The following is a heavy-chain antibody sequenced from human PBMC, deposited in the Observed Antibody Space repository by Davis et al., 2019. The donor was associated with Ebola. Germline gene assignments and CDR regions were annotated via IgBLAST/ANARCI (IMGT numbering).Heavy chain of an antibody. CDR3: ARENQLGYSYSPYYYYGMDV. CDR1: GGTFSSYA. D-gene: IGHD5-18*01. V-gene: IGHV1-18*01. J-gene: IGHJ6*02. Sequence: AASVKVSCKASGGTFSSYAISWVRQAPGQGLEWMGWISAYNGNTNYAQKLQGRVTMTTDTSTSTAYMELRSLRSDDTAVYYCARENQLGYSYSPYYYYGMDVWGQGTTVTVSS. CDR2: ISAYNGNT.